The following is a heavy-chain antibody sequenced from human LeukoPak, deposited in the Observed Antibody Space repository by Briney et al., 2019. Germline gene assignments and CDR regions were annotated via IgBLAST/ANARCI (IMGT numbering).Heavy chain of an antibody. CDR3: AKNVHTLVRGVAGSYYFDY. J-gene: IGHJ4*02. CDR2: ITGGGGST. CDR1: GFTFSSYA. D-gene: IGHD3-10*01. V-gene: IGHV3-23*01. Sequence: AGGSLRLSCAASGFTFSSYAMSWVRQAPGKGLEWVSAITGGGGSTYYADSVKGRFTISRDNSKNTLYLQMNSLRAEDTAIYYCAKNVHTLVRGVAGSYYFDYWGQGTLVTVSS.